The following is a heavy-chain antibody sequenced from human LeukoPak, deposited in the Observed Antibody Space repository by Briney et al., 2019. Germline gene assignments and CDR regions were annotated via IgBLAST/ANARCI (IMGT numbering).Heavy chain of an antibody. CDR2: IKQDGSEK. J-gene: IGHJ3*02. Sequence: GGSLRLSCAASGFTFSSYWMSWVRQAPGKGLEWVANIKQDGSEKYYVDSVKGRFTISRDNAKSSLYLQMNSLRAEDTAVYYCARDRSSSSRDDAFDIWGQGTMVTASS. CDR1: GFTFSSYW. D-gene: IGHD6-6*01. CDR3: ARDRSSSSRDDAFDI. V-gene: IGHV3-7*01.